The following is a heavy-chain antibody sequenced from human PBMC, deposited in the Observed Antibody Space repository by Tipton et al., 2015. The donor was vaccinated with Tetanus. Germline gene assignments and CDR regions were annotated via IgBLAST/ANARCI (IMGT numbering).Heavy chain of an antibody. CDR1: GGSISSTSYY. V-gene: IGHV4-39*01. Sequence: GLVKPSETLSLTCTVSGGSISSTSYYWGWIRQPPGKGLEWIGSFFYSGSTYYNPSLKSRVTISVDTSNNQFSLNLTSVTAADTAVYYCAGGAWRGIAAVGTFPGYWGQGTLVTVSS. CDR3: AGGAWRGIAAVGTFPGY. D-gene: IGHD6-13*01. CDR2: FFYSGST. J-gene: IGHJ4*02.